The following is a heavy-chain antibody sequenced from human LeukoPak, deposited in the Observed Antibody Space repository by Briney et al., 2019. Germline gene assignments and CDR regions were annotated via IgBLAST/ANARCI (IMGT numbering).Heavy chain of an antibody. CDR2: GIPIFGTA. CDR1: GGTFSSYA. CDR3: ASSPADHYYYYYGMDV. V-gene: IGHV1-69*13. J-gene: IGHJ6*04. Sequence: ASVKVSFTASGGTFSSYAICWVRQAPGQGLEWMGGGIPIFGTANYAQKFQGRVTITADESTSTAYMELSSLRSEDTAVYYCASSPADHYYYYYGMDVWGKGTTVTVSS.